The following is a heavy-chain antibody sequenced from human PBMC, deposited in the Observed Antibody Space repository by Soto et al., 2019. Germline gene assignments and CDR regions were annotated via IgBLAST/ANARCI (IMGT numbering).Heavy chain of an antibody. D-gene: IGHD1-26*01. V-gene: IGHV6-1*01. CDR3: ARDLPASYSVSHNYGMDV. J-gene: IGHJ6*02. CDR2: TYYRSKWYN. CDR1: GDSVSSNSAA. Sequence: SQTLSLTCAISGDSVSSNSAAWNWIRQSPSRGLEWLGRTYYRSKWYNDYAVSVKSRITINPDTSKNQFSLQLNSVTPEDTAVYYCARDLPASYSVSHNYGMDVWGQGTTVTVSS.